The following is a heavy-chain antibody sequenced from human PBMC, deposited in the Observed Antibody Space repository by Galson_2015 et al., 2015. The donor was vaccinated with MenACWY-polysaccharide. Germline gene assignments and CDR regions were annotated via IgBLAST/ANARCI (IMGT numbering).Heavy chain of an antibody. CDR3: ARDFTKYGRGSGRFDS. CDR1: GYTFGSYG. D-gene: IGHD3-10*01. Sequence: QSGAEVKKPGASVKVSCETSGYTFGSYGISWVRQAPGQGLEWMGWISGYNGNTDYAQKLQGRVSMTTDTSTSTAYMELRSLRSDDTAIYYCARDFTKYGRGSGRFDSWGQGTLVTVSS. J-gene: IGHJ4*02. V-gene: IGHV1-18*01. CDR2: ISGYNGNT.